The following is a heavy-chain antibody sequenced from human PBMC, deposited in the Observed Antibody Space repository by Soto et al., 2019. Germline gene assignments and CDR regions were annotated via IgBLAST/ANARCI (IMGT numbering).Heavy chain of an antibody. CDR3: ARAVAAYGSGIDLDY. Sequence: SVKVSCKASGYTFTSYAMHWVRQAPGQRLEWMGWINAGNGNTKYSQKFQGRVTITRDTSASTAYMELSSLRSEDTAVYYCARAVAAYGSGIDLDYWGQGTLVTVSS. CDR1: GYTFTSYA. V-gene: IGHV1-3*01. J-gene: IGHJ4*02. D-gene: IGHD3-10*01. CDR2: INAGNGNT.